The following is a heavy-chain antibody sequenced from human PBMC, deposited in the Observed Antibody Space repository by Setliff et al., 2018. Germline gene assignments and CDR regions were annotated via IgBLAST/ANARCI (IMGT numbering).Heavy chain of an antibody. CDR3: AREYGNEGMDV. V-gene: IGHV3-20*04. Sequence: GGSLRLSCAASGFTFDDYGMSWVRQAPGKGLEWVSGINWNSGSIGYADSVKGRFTISRDNAKNSLFLQMNSLRAEDMALYYCAREYGNEGMDVWGQGTTVTVSS. CDR2: INWNSGSI. D-gene: IGHD2-8*01. CDR1: GFTFDDYG. J-gene: IGHJ6*02.